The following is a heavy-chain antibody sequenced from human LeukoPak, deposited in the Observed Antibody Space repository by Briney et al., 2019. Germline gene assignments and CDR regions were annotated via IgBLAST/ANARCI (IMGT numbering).Heavy chain of an antibody. J-gene: IGHJ6*03. D-gene: IGHD2-2*01. CDR2: INHSGST. CDR1: GGSISSSRYY. Sequence: ASETLSLTCTVSGGSISSSRYYWGWIRQPPGKGLEWIGEINHSGSTNYNPSLKSRVTISVDTSKNQFSLKLSSVTAADTAVYYCARVSPRYQLLSYYYYYYMDVWGKGTTVTVSS. CDR3: ARVSPRYQLLSYYYYYYMDV. V-gene: IGHV4-39*07.